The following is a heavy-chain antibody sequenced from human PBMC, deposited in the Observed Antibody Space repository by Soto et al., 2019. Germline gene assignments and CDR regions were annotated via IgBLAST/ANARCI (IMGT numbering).Heavy chain of an antibody. V-gene: IGHV1-18*01. Sequence: QVQLVQSGAEVKKPGASVKVSCKASGYTFTTHGISWVRQVPGQGLEWMGWVRGDNGHTNYAQSLQGRVTMTTDTATNTAYMELRSLRSDATAVYYCAGDLGYCGSGTCYREWFDPWGQGTLVTVSS. CDR2: VRGDNGHT. D-gene: IGHD2-15*01. CDR3: AGDLGYCGSGTCYREWFDP. J-gene: IGHJ5*02. CDR1: GYTFTTHG.